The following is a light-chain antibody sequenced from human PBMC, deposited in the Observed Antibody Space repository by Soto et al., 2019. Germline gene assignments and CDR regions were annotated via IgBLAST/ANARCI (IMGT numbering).Light chain of an antibody. CDR1: QNITNN. CDR2: HAS. J-gene: IGKJ5*01. Sequence: DIQMTQSPSSLSASIGDRVTVTCQASQNITNNLSWYQQKPGKAPNLLIYHASSLETGVPSRFSGSGSGTDFTFTISSLQPEDIATYYCQHYDHLPITFGQGTRWRL. CDR3: QHYDHLPIT. V-gene: IGKV1-33*01.